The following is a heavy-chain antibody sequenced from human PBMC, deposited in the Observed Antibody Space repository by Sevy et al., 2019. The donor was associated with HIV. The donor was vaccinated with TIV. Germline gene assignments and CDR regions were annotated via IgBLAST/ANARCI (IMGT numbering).Heavy chain of an antibody. V-gene: IGHV4-59*08. CDR3: ARHVAVPYCREGFDY. CDR1: GGSIIGYY. D-gene: IGHD2-21*01. Sequence: SETLSLTCTVSGGSIIGYYCSWIRQSPGKGLEWIGYIFYSGTTAYNPSLKSRVTISVDTSTNQVSLKLSSVTAADTAVYYCARHVAVPYCREGFDYWGQGTLVTVSS. CDR2: IFYSGTT. J-gene: IGHJ4*02.